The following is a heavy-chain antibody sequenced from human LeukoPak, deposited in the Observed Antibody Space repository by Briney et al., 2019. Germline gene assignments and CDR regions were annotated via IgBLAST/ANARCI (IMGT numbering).Heavy chain of an antibody. Sequence: SETLSLTCTVSGGSINTYYWSWIRQPPGKGLEWIGYIYYSGSTNYNPSLKSRVTISVDTSKNQFSLKLSSVTAADTAVYYCASLTPHYDFRSGYSNYWYFDLWGRGTLVTVSS. CDR2: IYYSGST. J-gene: IGHJ2*01. V-gene: IGHV4-59*08. CDR1: GGSINTYY. D-gene: IGHD3-3*01. CDR3: ASLTPHYDFRSGYSNYWYFDL.